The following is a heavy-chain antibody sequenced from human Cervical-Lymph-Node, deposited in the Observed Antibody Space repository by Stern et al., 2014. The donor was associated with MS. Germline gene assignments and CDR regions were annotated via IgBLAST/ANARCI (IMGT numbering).Heavy chain of an antibody. J-gene: IGHJ5*01. CDR3: ARDVGMDS. CDR1: GVSISTYY. Sequence: QVQLVESGPGLVKPSETLSLTCTVSGVSISTYYWSWIRQPPGKGLEWIGYIYYSGSTTYNPSLKSRVTMSVDTSKSQFSQKLSSVTAADTAVYYCARDVGMDSWGQGTLVTVSS. CDR2: IYYSGST. D-gene: IGHD6-13*01. V-gene: IGHV4-59*01.